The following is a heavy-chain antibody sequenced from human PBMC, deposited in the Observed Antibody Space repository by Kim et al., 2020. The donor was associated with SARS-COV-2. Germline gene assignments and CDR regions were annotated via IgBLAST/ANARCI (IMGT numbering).Heavy chain of an antibody. Sequence: SETLSLTCTVSGGSIHTGSYYWTWIRQPAGKGLEWIGLIYTTGSTNYNPSLQSRVTISLDASKNQFSLKLSSVTAADTAMYYCARESRDSGYALFDSWGQGTLVTVSS. CDR2: IYTTGST. CDR1: GGSIHTGSYY. V-gene: IGHV4-61*02. J-gene: IGHJ5*01. D-gene: IGHD3-22*01. CDR3: ARESRDSGYALFDS.